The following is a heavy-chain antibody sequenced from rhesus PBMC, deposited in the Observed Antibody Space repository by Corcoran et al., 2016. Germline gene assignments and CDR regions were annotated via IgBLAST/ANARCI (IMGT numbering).Heavy chain of an antibody. CDR3: ARGTGVIIHGDY. Sequence: QVQLQESGPGLVKPSETLSLTCAVSGGSFSSYWCGRFRQPPGTGLEWIGSIYGMSVSTEYNPSLKSRATISRDTSKNQFSLKLSSVTAADTAVYYCARGTGVIIHGDYWGQGVLVTVSS. V-gene: IGHV4-160*01. CDR2: IYGMSVST. CDR1: GGSFSSYW. D-gene: IGHD3-34*01. J-gene: IGHJ4*01.